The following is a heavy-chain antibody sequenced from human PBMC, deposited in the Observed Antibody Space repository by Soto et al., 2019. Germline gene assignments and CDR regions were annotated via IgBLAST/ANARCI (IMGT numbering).Heavy chain of an antibody. V-gene: IGHV1-69*02. Sequence: SVKVSCKASGGTFSSYTISWVRQAPGQGLEWMGRIIPILGIANYAQKFQGRVTITADKSTSTAYMELSSLRSEDTAVYYCATLPGSGSYYFDYWGQGTLVTVSS. J-gene: IGHJ4*02. CDR2: IIPILGIA. CDR3: ATLPGSGSYYFDY. CDR1: GGTFSSYT. D-gene: IGHD3-10*01.